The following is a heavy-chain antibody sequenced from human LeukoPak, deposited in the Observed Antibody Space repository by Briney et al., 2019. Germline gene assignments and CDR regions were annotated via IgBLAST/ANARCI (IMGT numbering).Heavy chain of an antibody. CDR1: GGSISSSSYY. D-gene: IGHD4-17*01. CDR2: IYHSGST. J-gene: IGHJ5*02. CDR3: ARGRGSTVNNWFDP. Sequence: SETLSLTCTVSGGSISSSSYYWGWIRQPPGKGLEWIGSIYHSGSTYYNPSLKSRVTISVDTSKNQFSLKLSSVTAADTAVYYCARGRGSTVNNWFDPWGQGTLVTVSS. V-gene: IGHV4-39*07.